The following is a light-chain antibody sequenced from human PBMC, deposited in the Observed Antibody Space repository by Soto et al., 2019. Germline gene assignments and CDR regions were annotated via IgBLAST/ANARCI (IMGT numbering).Light chain of an antibody. Sequence: DIQMTQSPSTLSASVGDRVTITCRASQSISSWLAWYQQKPGTAPNLLIYKASTLESGVPSRFSGSGSGTALTLTSLHLHPDASETYYCQQYNAQWTFGQGTKVEIK. J-gene: IGKJ1*01. CDR2: KAS. CDR3: QQYNAQWT. CDR1: QSISSW. V-gene: IGKV1-5*03.